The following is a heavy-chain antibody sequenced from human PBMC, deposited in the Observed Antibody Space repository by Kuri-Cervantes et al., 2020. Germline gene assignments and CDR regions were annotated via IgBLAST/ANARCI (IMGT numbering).Heavy chain of an antibody. J-gene: IGHJ3*02. Sequence: GGSLRLSCAASGFTFSSYAMHWVRQAPGKGLEWVAVISYDGSNKYYADSVKGRFTISRVNSKNTLYLQMNSLRAEDTAVYYCARGESFEYSSSSLVDAFDIWGQGTMVTVSS. V-gene: IGHV3-30*01. D-gene: IGHD6-6*01. CDR3: ARGESFEYSSSSLVDAFDI. CDR1: GFTFSSYA. CDR2: ISYDGSNK.